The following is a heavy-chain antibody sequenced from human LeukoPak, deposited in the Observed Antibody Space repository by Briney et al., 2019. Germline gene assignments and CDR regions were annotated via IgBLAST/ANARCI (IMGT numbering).Heavy chain of an antibody. D-gene: IGHD5-12*01. CDR3: AREGYGNWFDP. J-gene: IGHJ5*02. V-gene: IGHV4-61*01. Sequence: SETLSLTCTVSGGSISSNSYYWGWIRQPPGKGLEWIGYIYYSGSTNYNPSLKSRVTISVDTSKNQFSLKLSSVTAADTAVYYCAREGYGNWFDPWGQGTLVTVSS. CDR2: IYYSGST. CDR1: GGSISSNSYY.